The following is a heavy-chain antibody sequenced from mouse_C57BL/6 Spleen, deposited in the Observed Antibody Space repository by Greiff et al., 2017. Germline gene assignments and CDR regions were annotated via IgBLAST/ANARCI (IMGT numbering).Heavy chain of an antibody. V-gene: IGHV1-69*01. CDR1: GYTFTSYW. CDR2: IDPSDSYT. J-gene: IGHJ4*01. Sequence: VQLQQPGAELVMPGASVKLSCKASGYTFTSYWMHWVKQRPGQGLEWIGEIDPSDSYTNYNQKFKGKSTLTVDNSSSTAYMQLSSLTSEASAVYYCARSDGNYFYYYAMDYWGQGTSVTVSS. D-gene: IGHD2-1*01. CDR3: ARSDGNYFYYYAMDY.